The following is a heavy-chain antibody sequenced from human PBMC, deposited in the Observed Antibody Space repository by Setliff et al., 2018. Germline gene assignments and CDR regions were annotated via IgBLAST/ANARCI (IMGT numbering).Heavy chain of an antibody. D-gene: IGHD7-27*01. V-gene: IGHV3-30*03. CDR3: AGVHWTTNWFLHY. Sequence: LRLSCAASGFAFDSYAMHWVRQAPGKGLEWVAIIFHDGRDIYYGDSVQGRFAISRDNSKNTLYLQMNSLRSDDTAVYYCAGVHWTTNWFLHYWGQGTLVTVSS. J-gene: IGHJ4*01. CDR1: GFAFDSYA. CDR2: IFHDGRDI.